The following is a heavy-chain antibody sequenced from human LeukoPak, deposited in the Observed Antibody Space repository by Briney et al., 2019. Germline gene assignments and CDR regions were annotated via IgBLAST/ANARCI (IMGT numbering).Heavy chain of an antibody. Sequence: SETLSLTCAVYGGSFSGYYWSWIRQPPGKGLEWIGEINHSESTNYNPSVKSRVTISLDTSNNQFSLKLTSVTAADTAVYYCARGQHYDVLTGRFFNWFDPWGQGTLVTVSS. CDR2: INHSEST. CDR3: ARGQHYDVLTGRFFNWFDP. CDR1: GGSFSGYY. D-gene: IGHD3-9*01. V-gene: IGHV4-34*01. J-gene: IGHJ5*02.